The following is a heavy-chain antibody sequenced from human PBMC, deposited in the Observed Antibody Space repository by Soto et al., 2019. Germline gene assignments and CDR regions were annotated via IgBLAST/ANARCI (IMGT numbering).Heavy chain of an antibody. D-gene: IGHD3-22*01. CDR2: IWDDGSNK. Sequence: PGGSLRLSCAASGFTFSSYHMHWVRQAPGKGLEWVALIWDDGSNKHYADSVKGRFTISRDNSKNTLFLQMTSLRVDDTAVYYCARDDYYDTSGYLALFDYWGQGTLVTVSS. CDR3: ARDDYYDTSGYLALFDY. V-gene: IGHV3-33*01. J-gene: IGHJ4*02. CDR1: GFTFSSYH.